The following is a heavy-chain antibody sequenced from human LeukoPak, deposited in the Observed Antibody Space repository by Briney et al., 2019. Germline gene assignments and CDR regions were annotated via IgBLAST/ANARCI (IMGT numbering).Heavy chain of an antibody. J-gene: IGHJ4*02. CDR1: GFTFRSSW. Sequence: QAGGSLRLSCAASGFTFRSSWMTWVRQAPGKGLEWVANIKEDGSEKYYVDSVKGRFTISRDNARNSLYLQINSLRAEDTAVYYCVRDQGWLQFDYWGQGTLVTVSS. D-gene: IGHD5-24*01. CDR2: IKEDGSEK. V-gene: IGHV3-7*05. CDR3: VRDQGWLQFDY.